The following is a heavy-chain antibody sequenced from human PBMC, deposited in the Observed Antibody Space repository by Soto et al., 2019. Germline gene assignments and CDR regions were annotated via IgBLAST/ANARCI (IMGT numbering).Heavy chain of an antibody. CDR3: ARDQSYDYVWGSYRNY. V-gene: IGHV3-66*01. CDR2: IYSGGST. D-gene: IGHD3-16*02. J-gene: IGHJ4*02. Sequence: GGSLRLSCAASGFTVSSNYMSWVRQAPGKGLEWVSVIYSGGSTYYADSVKGRFTISRDNSKNTLYLQMNSLRAEDTAVYYCARDQSYDYVWGSYRNYWGQGTLVTVSS. CDR1: GFTVSSNY.